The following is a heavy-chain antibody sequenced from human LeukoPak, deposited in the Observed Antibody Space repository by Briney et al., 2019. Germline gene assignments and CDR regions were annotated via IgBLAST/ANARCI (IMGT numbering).Heavy chain of an antibody. CDR2: IYHSGST. D-gene: IGHD2-15*01. Sequence: SETLSLTCTVSGGSISSYYWSWIRQPPGKGLEWIGYIYHSGSTYYNPSLKSRVTISVDRSKNQFSLKLSSVTAADTAVYYCASTHLGYCSSVSCQNDYWGQGTLVTVSS. CDR1: GGSISSYY. CDR3: ASTHLGYCSSVSCQNDY. J-gene: IGHJ4*02. V-gene: IGHV4-59*12.